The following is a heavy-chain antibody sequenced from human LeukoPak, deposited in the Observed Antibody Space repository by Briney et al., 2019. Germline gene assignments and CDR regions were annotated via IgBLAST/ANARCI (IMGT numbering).Heavy chain of an antibody. D-gene: IGHD2-21*02. CDR3: AKDRLLNCRGDCYIFDY. CDR2: ISGSGGST. CDR1: GFTFTSYS. J-gene: IGHJ4*02. V-gene: IGHV3-23*01. Sequence: PGGSLRLSCAARGFTFTSYSMNWVRQAPGKGLEWVSAISGSGGSTYYADFVKGRFTISRDNSKSTLYLQMNNLRADDTAVYYCAKDRLLNCRGDCYIFDYWGQGTVVTVSS.